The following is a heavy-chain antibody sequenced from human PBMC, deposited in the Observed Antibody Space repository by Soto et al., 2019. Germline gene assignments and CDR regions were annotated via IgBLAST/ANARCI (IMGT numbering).Heavy chain of an antibody. CDR2: IYYSGST. Sequence: SETLSLTCTVSGGSISSGGYYWSWIRQHPGKGLEWIGYIYYSGSTYYNPSLKSRVTISVDTSKNQFSLKLSSVTAADTAVYYCARVHLGNVGVFNWFDPWGQGTLVTVSS. CDR1: GGSISSGGYY. D-gene: IGHD3-10*01. CDR3: ARVHLGNVGVFNWFDP. V-gene: IGHV4-31*03. J-gene: IGHJ5*02.